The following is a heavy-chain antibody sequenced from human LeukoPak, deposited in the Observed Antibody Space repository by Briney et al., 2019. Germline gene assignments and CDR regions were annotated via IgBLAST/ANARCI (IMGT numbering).Heavy chain of an antibody. CDR1: GGSISSGSYY. D-gene: IGHD3-10*01. CDR3: ARGGYYGSGNDFRFDP. CDR2: IYTSGST. J-gene: IGHJ5*02. V-gene: IGHV4-61*02. Sequence: SETLSLTCTVSGGSISSGSYYWSWIRQPAGKGLEWIGRIYTSGSTNYKPSLKSRVTISVDTSKSQFSLKLSSVTAADTAVYYCARGGYYGSGNDFRFDPWGQGTLVTVSS.